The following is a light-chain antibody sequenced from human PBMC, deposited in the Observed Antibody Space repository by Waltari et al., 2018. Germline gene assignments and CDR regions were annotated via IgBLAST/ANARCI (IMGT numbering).Light chain of an antibody. V-gene: IGKV3-20*01. Sequence: EVVLTQSPGTLSLSPGEKATLSCRASQSLTKRYLAWYQQKPGQAPRLLIYGASSRAAGIPDWFSGSGSGTDFSLTINRLEPDDSAVYYCQQYGSSILYTFGQGTKLEIK. CDR3: QQYGSSILYT. CDR1: QSLTKRY. CDR2: GAS. J-gene: IGKJ2*01.